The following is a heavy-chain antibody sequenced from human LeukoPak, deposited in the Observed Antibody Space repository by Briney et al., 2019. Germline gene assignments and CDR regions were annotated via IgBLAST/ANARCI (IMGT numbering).Heavy chain of an antibody. CDR1: GIIFSSYG. CDR2: IRHDGTNK. J-gene: IGHJ4*02. CDR3: AKVGSGWYGVDY. Sequence: PGGSLRLSCAVSGIIFSSYGIHWVRQAPGKGLEWVAFIRHDGTNKYYADSVKGRFTISRDNSKNTLYLQMNSLRAEDTAVYYCAKVGSGWYGVDYWGQGTLVTVSS. V-gene: IGHV3-30*02. D-gene: IGHD6-19*01.